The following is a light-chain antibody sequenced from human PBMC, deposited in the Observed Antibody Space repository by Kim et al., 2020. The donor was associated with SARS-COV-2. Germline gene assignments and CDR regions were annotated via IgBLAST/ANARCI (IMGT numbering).Light chain of an antibody. V-gene: IGKV3-15*01. CDR3: QQYNNWPALT. CDR1: QSIGNS. J-gene: IGKJ4*01. Sequence: EIVMTQSPVTLSLSPGETATLSCRASQSIGNSLAWYQQKPGQVPRLLIYGASTRAPDTSAKFRGSGSGTDFTLNIYGLQSEDSAVYYCQQYNNWPALTFGGGTKVDIE. CDR2: GAS.